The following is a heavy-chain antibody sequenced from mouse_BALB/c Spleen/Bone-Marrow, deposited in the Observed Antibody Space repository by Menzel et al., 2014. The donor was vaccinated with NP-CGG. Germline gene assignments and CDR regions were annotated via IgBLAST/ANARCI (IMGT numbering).Heavy chain of an antibody. CDR3: GRGLDY. CDR2: INTNGGNT. V-gene: IGHV5-6-3*01. Sequence: EVMLVESGGGLVQPGGSLKLSCAASGFTFXSYGMSWVRQTPDKRLELVATINTNGGNTYYPDSVKGRFTISRDNAKNTLSLQMSSLKSEDTARYYCGRGLDYWGQGTTLTVSS. J-gene: IGHJ2*01. CDR1: GFTFXSYG.